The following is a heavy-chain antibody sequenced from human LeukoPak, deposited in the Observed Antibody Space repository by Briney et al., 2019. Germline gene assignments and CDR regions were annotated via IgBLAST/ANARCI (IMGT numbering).Heavy chain of an antibody. D-gene: IGHD4-17*01. CDR1: GFTFSSYS. CDR3: ARDRGDYGESYGMDV. V-gene: IGHV3-21*01. J-gene: IGHJ6*02. Sequence: PGGSLRLSCAASGFTFSSYSMNWVRQAPGKGLEWVSSISSSSSYIYYADSVKRRFTISRDNAKNSLYLQMNSLRAEDTAVYYCARDRGDYGESYGMDVWGQGTTVTVSS. CDR2: ISSSSSYI.